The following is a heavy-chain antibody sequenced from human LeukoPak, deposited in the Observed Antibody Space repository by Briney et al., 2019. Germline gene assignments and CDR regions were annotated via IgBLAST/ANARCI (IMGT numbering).Heavy chain of an antibody. CDR3: ARARNGYYAFDI. Sequence: GGSLRLSCAASGFTFSSYWMHWVRQAPGKGLVWVSRINSDGSSTSYADSVKGRFTISRDNAKNTLYLQMNSLRAGDTAVYYCARARNGYYAFDIWGQGTMVTVSS. V-gene: IGHV3-74*01. D-gene: IGHD5-24*01. CDR1: GFTFSSYW. J-gene: IGHJ3*02. CDR2: INSDGSST.